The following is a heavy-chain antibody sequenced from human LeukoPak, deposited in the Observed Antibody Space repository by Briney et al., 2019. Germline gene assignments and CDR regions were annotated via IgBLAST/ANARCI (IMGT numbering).Heavy chain of an antibody. D-gene: IGHD6-13*01. CDR2: ISGDGADT. J-gene: IGHJ4*02. CDR1: GFIFSSYP. V-gene: IGHV3-64*01. CDR3: AREGTPGTYDY. Sequence: GGSLRLSCAASGFIFSSYPMHWVRQAPGKGLEPVSAISGDGADTYYANSVKDRFTISRDNSKNTLYLQMGSLRAEDTAVYYCAREGTPGTYDYWGPGTLVTVSS.